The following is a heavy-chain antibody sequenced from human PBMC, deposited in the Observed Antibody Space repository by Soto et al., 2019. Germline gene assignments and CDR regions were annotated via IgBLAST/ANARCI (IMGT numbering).Heavy chain of an antibody. D-gene: IGHD3-3*01. J-gene: IGHJ4*02. CDR2: IIPILGIA. CDR3: ARDRPYYDFWSGYYHIDY. CDR1: GGTFSSYT. V-gene: IGHV1-69*04. Sequence: GASVKVSCKASGGTFSSYTISWVRQAPGQGLEWMGRIIPILGIANYAQKFQGRVTITADKSTSTAYMELSSLRSEDTAVYYCARDRPYYDFWSGYYHIDYWGQGTLVTVSS.